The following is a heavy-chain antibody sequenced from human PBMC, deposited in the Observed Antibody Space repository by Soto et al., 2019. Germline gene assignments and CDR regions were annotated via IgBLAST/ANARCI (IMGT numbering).Heavy chain of an antibody. Sequence: QVQLVPSGAEVKQPGSSVKVSCQASGVTFSSFAISWVRQAPGQGLAWMGGIIPVFRTPNYAQNFQGRVKITADESTRSVYMELSRLRSEDTAVYYCARSTGSGFRPGTHRFNWFDPWGQGTVVTVSS. V-gene: IGHV1-69*01. D-gene: IGHD5-12*01. J-gene: IGHJ5*02. CDR1: GVTFSSFA. CDR3: ARSTGSGFRPGTHRFNWFDP. CDR2: IIPVFRTP.